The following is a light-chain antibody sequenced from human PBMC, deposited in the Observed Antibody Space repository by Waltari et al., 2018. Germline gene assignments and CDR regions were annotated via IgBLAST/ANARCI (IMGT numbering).Light chain of an antibody. J-gene: IGLJ3*02. CDR2: RND. Sequence: QSVLTQPPSASGTPGQRVTISCSGSSSNIGSSFVCWYQHLPGTAPKLLIYRNDQRPSGVPDRFSGSRSRTSPSLAISGLRSEDEADYYCAAWDDSLTVRFGGGTKLTVL. CDR1: SSNIGSSF. CDR3: AAWDDSLTVR. V-gene: IGLV1-47*01.